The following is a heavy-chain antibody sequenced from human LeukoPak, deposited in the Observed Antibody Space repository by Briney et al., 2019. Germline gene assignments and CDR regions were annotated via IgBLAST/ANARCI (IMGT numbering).Heavy chain of an antibody. CDR1: GDSISSYY. CDR2: IYYSEST. CDR3: ARERQGGGGYKFDAFDI. V-gene: IGHV4-59*01. D-gene: IGHD5-24*01. Sequence: PSETLSLTCTVSGDSISSYYWSWIRQPPGKGLEWIGYIYYSESTNYNPSLKSRVTISVDTSKNQFSLKLSSVTAADTAVYYCARERQGGGGYKFDAFDIWGQGTMVTVS. J-gene: IGHJ3*02.